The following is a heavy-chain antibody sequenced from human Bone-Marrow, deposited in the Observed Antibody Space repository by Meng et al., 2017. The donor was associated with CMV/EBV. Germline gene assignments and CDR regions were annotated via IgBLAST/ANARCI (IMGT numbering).Heavy chain of an antibody. CDR2: IYYSGST. V-gene: IGHV4-59*01. D-gene: IGHD2-2*01. Sequence: SETLSLTCTVSGASISSYYWSWIRQPPGKGLEWIGYIYYSGSTNYNPSLKSRVTISVDTSKNQFSLKLSSVTAADTAVYYCARPSSIYYYAMAVWGQGPTVPVYS. CDR3: ARPSSIYYYAMAV. CDR1: GASISSYY. J-gene: IGHJ6*02.